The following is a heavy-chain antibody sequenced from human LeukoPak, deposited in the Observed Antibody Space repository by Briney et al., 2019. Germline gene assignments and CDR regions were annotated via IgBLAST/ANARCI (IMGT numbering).Heavy chain of an antibody. Sequence: GESLKISCKGSGYSFTSYWIGWVRQMPGKGLEWMGIIYPGDSDTRYSPSFQGQVTISADKSISTAYLQWSSLKASDTAMYYCARTVGPNSSSWYGYFQHWGQGTLVTVSS. CDR1: GYSFTSYW. CDR2: IYPGDSDT. D-gene: IGHD6-13*01. J-gene: IGHJ1*01. CDR3: ARTVGPNSSSWYGYFQH. V-gene: IGHV5-51*01.